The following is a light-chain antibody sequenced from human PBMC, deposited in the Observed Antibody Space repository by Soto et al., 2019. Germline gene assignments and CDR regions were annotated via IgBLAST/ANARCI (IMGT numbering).Light chain of an antibody. CDR3: SSYTSSGTRV. CDR1: SSDVGGYNY. V-gene: IGLV2-14*03. CDR2: DVN. Sequence: QSALTQPAPVSGSPGQSITISCTGTSSDVGGYNYVSWYQQHPGKAPKLMIYDVNNRPSGVSNRFSGSKSDNTASLTISGLQAEDEADYYCSSYTSSGTRVFGTGTKLTVL. J-gene: IGLJ1*01.